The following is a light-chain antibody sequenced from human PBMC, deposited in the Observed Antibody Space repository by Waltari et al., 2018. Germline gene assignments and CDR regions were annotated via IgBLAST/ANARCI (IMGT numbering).Light chain of an antibody. V-gene: IGKV4-1*01. J-gene: IGKJ1*01. Sequence: DIVMTQSPDSLAVSLGEGATINCQSHQSVLNSSNDKNSLAWYQQKPGQPPKLLIYWASTRESGVPDRFSGGGSGTDFTLTISGLQAEDVAVYYCQQYYSSPWTFGQGTKVEIK. CDR2: WAS. CDR3: QQYYSSPWT. CDR1: QSVLNSSNDKNS.